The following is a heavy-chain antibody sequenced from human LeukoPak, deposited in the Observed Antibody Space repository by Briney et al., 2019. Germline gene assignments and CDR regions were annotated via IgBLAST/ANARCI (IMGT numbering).Heavy chain of an antibody. D-gene: IGHD2-2*01. J-gene: IGHJ2*01. CDR1: GFTVSSNY. CDR2: IFYSGST. Sequence: LRLSCAASGFTVSSNYMSWIRQPPGKGLEWIGHIFYSGSTNYNPSLKSRVTISVDTSKNQFSLKLSSVTAADTAVYYCARGYPHEYQLLFSYWYFDLWGRGTLVTVSS. CDR3: ARGYPHEYQLLFSYWYFDL. V-gene: IGHV4-59*02.